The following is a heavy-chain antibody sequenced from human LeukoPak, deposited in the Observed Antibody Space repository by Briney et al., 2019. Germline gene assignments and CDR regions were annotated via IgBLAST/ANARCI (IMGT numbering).Heavy chain of an antibody. CDR2: IYYSGST. CDR3: AREVADDCSSTSCHRDY. Sequence: SETLSLTCTISGGSIFSSSYHWGWIRQPPGKGLEWIGSIYYSGSTYYNPSLKSRVTISVDTSKNKFSLKLSSVTAADTAVYYCAREVADDCSSTSCHRDYWGQGTLVTVSS. D-gene: IGHD2-2*02. CDR1: GGSIFSSSYH. J-gene: IGHJ4*02. V-gene: IGHV4-39*07.